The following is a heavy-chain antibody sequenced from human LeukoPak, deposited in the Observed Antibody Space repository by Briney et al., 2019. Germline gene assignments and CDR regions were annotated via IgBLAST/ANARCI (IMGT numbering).Heavy chain of an antibody. V-gene: IGHV3-20*04. CDR1: GFAFAEHG. CDR3: ARASITSPFYFDY. Sequence: GGSLRLSCTASGFAFAEHGMSWVRHVPGKGLEWVSGINWSGGSTGYADPLRGRFTISRDNAKNSLYLQMDSLRAEDTALYYCARASITSPFYFDYWGQGTLVTVSS. CDR2: INWSGGST. D-gene: IGHD2-2*01. J-gene: IGHJ4*02.